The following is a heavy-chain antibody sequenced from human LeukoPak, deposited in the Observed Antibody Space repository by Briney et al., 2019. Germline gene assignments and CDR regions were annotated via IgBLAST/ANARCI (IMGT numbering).Heavy chain of an antibody. J-gene: IGHJ4*02. CDR3: ARPGELGEYTPYHFDY. CDR2: IYPGDSDT. CDR1: GYSFTSYW. D-gene: IGHD3-16*01. V-gene: IGHV5-51*01. Sequence: GESLKISWKGSGYSFTSYWIGWVRQMPGKGLEWMGIIYPGDSDTRYSPSFQGQVTISADKSISTAYLQWSSLKASDTAMYPCARPGELGEYTPYHFDYWGQGILVTVSS.